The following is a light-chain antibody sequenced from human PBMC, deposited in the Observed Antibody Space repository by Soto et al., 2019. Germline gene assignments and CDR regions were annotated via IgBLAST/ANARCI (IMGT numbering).Light chain of an antibody. J-gene: IGKJ5*01. CDR2: DAS. CDR1: QDISNY. CDR3: QQYDDLPIT. Sequence: DIQMTQSPSSLSASVGDRVTITCQASQDISNYLNWYQQKPGKAPKLLIYDASNLETGVPSRFSGSGSGTDFTLTISSLQPEDIATYFCQQYDDLPITFGQGTRLEIK. V-gene: IGKV1-33*01.